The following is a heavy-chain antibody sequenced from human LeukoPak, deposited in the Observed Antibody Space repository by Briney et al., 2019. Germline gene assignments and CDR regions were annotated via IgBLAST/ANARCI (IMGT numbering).Heavy chain of an antibody. J-gene: IGHJ4*02. CDR1: GYTFNIAG. Sequence: GASVTVSCKASGYTFNIAGISWVRQAPGQGLEWMGWINAYNDNTKYAEKLQGRVTMTTDTSTSTAYMELRSLRSDDTAVYYCATGPSRAGTYPVRLDYWGQGTLVTVSS. V-gene: IGHV1-18*01. CDR3: ATGPSRAGTYPVRLDY. D-gene: IGHD6-19*01. CDR2: INAYNDNT.